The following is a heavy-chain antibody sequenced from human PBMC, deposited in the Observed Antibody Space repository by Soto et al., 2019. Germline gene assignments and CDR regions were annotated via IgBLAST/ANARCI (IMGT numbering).Heavy chain of an antibody. J-gene: IGHJ3*02. D-gene: IGHD6-19*01. Sequence: KVSCKASGYTFTSYWISWVRQMPGKGLEWMGRIDPSDSYTNYSPSFQGHVTISADKSISTAYLQWSSLKASDTAMYYCARLRLGHARIWGQGTMVTVSS. CDR1: GYTFTSYW. V-gene: IGHV5-10-1*01. CDR2: IDPSDSYT. CDR3: ARLRLGHARI.